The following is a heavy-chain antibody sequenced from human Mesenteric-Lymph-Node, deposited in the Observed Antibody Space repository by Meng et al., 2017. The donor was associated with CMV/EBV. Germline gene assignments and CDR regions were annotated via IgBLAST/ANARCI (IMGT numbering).Heavy chain of an antibody. Sequence: GGSLRLSCAASGFTFNNYWMKWVRQAPGKGLEWVASINEDGSEKHYVDSVKGRFTISRDDTKKSLYLQMNSLRAEDTAVYYCARDAGYYQHWGQGTLVTVSS. CDR2: INEDGSEK. J-gene: IGHJ1*01. CDR3: ARDAGYYQH. V-gene: IGHV3-7*01. CDR1: GFTFNNYW.